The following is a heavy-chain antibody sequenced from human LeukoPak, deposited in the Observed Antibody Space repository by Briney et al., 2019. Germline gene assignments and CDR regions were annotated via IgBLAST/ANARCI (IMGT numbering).Heavy chain of an antibody. CDR2: IIPIVGTA. J-gene: IGHJ4*02. Sequence: ASVNVSCKASGGTFSSYAISWVRQAPGQGLEWMGGIIPIVGTANYAQKFQGRVTITADESTSTAYMELSSLRSEDTAVYYCAREPVGFSNLGDGYYWGQGTLVTVSS. CDR1: GGTFSSYA. V-gene: IGHV1-69*13. CDR3: AREPVGFSNLGDGYY. D-gene: IGHD4-11*01.